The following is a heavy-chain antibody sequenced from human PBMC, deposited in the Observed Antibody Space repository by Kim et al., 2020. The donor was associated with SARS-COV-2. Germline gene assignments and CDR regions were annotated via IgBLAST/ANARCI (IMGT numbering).Heavy chain of an antibody. D-gene: IGHD4-17*01. J-gene: IGHJ2*01. CDR1: GFTFSSYS. CDR2: ISSSSSTI. CDR3: AREEGDYGGGGYFDL. V-gene: IGHV3-48*02. Sequence: GGSLRLSCAASGFTFSSYSMNWVRQAPGKGLEWVSYISSSSSTIYYADSVKGRFTISRDNAKNSLYLQMNSLRDEDTAVYYCAREEGDYGGGGYFDLWGRGTLVTVSS.